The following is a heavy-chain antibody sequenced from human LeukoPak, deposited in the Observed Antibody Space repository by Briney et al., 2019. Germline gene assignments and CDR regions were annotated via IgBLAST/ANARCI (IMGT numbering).Heavy chain of an antibody. CDR3: ARVGFEAAGAIDH. D-gene: IGHD6-13*01. J-gene: IGHJ4*02. Sequence: ASVKVSCKSSGYTCTSYDINWVRQASGQGLEWMGWMNPNSANTGSAQKFQGRVTMTRDPSTSTAYMELRGLTSDDTGVYYCARVGFEAAGAIDHWGQGTLVTVSS. V-gene: IGHV1-8*01. CDR1: GYTCTSYD. CDR2: MNPNSANT.